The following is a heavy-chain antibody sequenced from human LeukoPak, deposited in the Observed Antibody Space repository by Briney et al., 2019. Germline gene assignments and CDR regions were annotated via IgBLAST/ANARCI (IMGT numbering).Heavy chain of an antibody. CDR3: ARALTAIGY. D-gene: IGHD2-21*02. CDR2: INHSGST. Sequence: SETLSLTCAVYGGSFSGYYWSWIRQPPGKGLEWIGEINHSGSTTYNPSLKSRVTISVDTSKNQFSLKLGSVSAADTAVYYCARALTAIGYWGQRTLVTVSS. CDR1: GGSFSGYY. V-gene: IGHV4-34*01. J-gene: IGHJ4*02.